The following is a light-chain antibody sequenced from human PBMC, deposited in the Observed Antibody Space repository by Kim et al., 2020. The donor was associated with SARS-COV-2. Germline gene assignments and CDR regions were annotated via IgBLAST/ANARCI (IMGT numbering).Light chain of an antibody. Sequence: SPGEIATLSCRASQSVSSSYLAWYQQKPGQAPRLLIYGASSRATGIPDRFSGSGSGTDFTLTISRLEPEDFAVYYCQQYGSSLFTFGEGTKVDIK. CDR3: QQYGSSLFT. J-gene: IGKJ4*01. CDR1: QSVSSSY. CDR2: GAS. V-gene: IGKV3-20*01.